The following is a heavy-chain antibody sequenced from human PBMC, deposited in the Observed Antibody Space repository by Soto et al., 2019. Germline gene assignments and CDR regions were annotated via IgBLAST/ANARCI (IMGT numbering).Heavy chain of an antibody. CDR2: IYYSGST. CDR1: GGSISSGDYY. J-gene: IGHJ5*02. D-gene: IGHD3-16*01. V-gene: IGHV4-30-4*01. Sequence: SETVSLTCTVSGGSISSGDYYWSWIRQPPGKGLEWIGYIYYSGSTYYNPSLKSRVTISVDTSKNQFSLKLSSVTAADTAVYYCARQVGSYNWFDPWGQGTLVTVTS. CDR3: ARQVGSYNWFDP.